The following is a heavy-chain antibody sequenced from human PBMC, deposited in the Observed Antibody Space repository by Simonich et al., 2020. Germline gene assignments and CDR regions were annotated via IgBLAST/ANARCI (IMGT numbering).Heavy chain of an antibody. V-gene: IGHV5-51*01. Sequence: EVQLVQYGAVVKKPGESLKISCKGSGYSFTSDWIGWVRQMPWKGLEWLGIIYPGDSGTSYSPSFQGQVTISAAKSISTAYLQWSSLKASDTAMYYCARQLNDFDIWGQGTMVTVSS. CDR2: IYPGDSGT. CDR1: GYSFTSDW. J-gene: IGHJ3*02. CDR3: ARQLNDFDI. D-gene: IGHD1-1*01.